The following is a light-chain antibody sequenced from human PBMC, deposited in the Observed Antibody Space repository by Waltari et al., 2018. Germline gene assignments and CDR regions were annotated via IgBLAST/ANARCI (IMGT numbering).Light chain of an antibody. V-gene: IGLV2-14*01. Sequence: QSALTQPASVSGSPGQSITISCPGTSSDVGYYRYVPWYQQHPGKAPKLMIYEVSNRPSGVSNRFSGSKSGNTASLTISGLQAEDEADYYCSSYTTSTSYVVFGGGTKLTVL. CDR2: EVS. CDR3: SSYTTSTSYVV. J-gene: IGLJ2*01. CDR1: SSDVGYYRY.